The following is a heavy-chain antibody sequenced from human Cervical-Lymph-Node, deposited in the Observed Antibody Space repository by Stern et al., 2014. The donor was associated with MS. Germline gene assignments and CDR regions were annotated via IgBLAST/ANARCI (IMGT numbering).Heavy chain of an antibody. CDR2: ISYDGSNK. CDR3: AKGHSSGWSFDY. Sequence: QVQLVQSGGGVVQPGRSLRLSCAASGFTFSSYGMHWVRQAPGKGLEWVAVISYDGSNKYYADSVKGRFTISRDNSKNTLYLQMNSLRAEDTAVYYCAKGHSSGWSFDYWGQGTLVTVSS. D-gene: IGHD6-19*01. V-gene: IGHV3-30*18. CDR1: GFTFSSYG. J-gene: IGHJ4*02.